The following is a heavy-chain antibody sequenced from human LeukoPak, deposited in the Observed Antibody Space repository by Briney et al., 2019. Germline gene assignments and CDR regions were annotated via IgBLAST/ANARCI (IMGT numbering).Heavy chain of an antibody. V-gene: IGHV1-2*02. CDR2: INPNSGGT. D-gene: IGHD1-26*01. Sequence: ASVKVSCKASGYTFTGYYMHWVRQPPGQGLEWMGWINPNSGGTNYAQKFQGRVTMTRDTSISTAYMELSRLRSDDTAVYYCARGTSGSYYQSLDYWGQGTLVTVSS. CDR3: ARGTSGSYYQSLDY. J-gene: IGHJ4*02. CDR1: GYTFTGYY.